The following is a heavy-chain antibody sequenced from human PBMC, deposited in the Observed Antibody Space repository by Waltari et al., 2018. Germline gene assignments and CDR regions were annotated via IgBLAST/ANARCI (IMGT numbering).Heavy chain of an antibody. CDR3: ARVEGFCGGDCSFDY. CDR2: ISSSSSTI. D-gene: IGHD2-21*01. J-gene: IGHJ4*02. Sequence: EVQLVESGGGLVQPGGSLRLSGEASGFTFSSYSMNWVRQAPGKGLEWVSYISSSSSTIYYADSVKGRFTISRDNAKNSLYLQMNSLRAEDTAVYYCARVEGFCGGDCSFDYWGQGTLVTVSS. CDR1: GFTFSSYS. V-gene: IGHV3-48*01.